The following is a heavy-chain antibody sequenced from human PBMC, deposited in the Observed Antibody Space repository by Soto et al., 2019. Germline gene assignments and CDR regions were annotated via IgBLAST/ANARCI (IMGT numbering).Heavy chain of an antibody. D-gene: IGHD5-18*01. V-gene: IGHV3-30*18. CDR3: AKDPEGYSYGYGFDY. CDR1: GFTFSRYG. CDR2: ISYDGSNK. Sequence: QVQLVESGGGVVQPGRSLRLSCAASGFTFSRYGMHWVRQAPGKGLEWVAVISYDGSNKYYADSVKGRFTISRDNSKNTLYLQMNSLRAEDTAVYYCAKDPEGYSYGYGFDYWGQGTLVTVSS. J-gene: IGHJ4*02.